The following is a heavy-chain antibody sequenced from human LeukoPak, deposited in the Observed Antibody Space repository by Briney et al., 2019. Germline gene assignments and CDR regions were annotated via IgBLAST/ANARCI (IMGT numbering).Heavy chain of an antibody. CDR3: ARGWVATYSDY. CDR1: GGSITSYY. J-gene: IGHJ4*02. D-gene: IGHD4-23*01. CDR2: ISESGRT. Sequence: SETLSLTCTVSGGSITSYYWSWIRQPPGKGLEWIGDISESGRTKSNPSLKSRVTISVDTSKNQLALNLSSVTAADTAVYYCARGWVATYSDYWGQGTLVTVSS. V-gene: IGHV4-59*01.